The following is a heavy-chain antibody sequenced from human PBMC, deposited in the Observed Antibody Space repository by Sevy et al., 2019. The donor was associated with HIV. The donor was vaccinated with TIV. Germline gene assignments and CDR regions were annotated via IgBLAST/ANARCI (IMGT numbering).Heavy chain of an antibody. D-gene: IGHD6-13*01. J-gene: IGHJ4*02. CDR1: GFTFSSYW. CDR2: IYVDGRTA. V-gene: IGHV3-74*01. CDR3: GRVPVAAAGTGIDY. Sequence: GGSLRLSCAASGFTFSSYWMHWVRQAPGKGLVWLSRIYVDGRTASYADSVKGRFAISRDNAKNTLYLQMNSLRDEDTGVYYCGRVPVAAAGTGIDYWGQGTLVTVSS.